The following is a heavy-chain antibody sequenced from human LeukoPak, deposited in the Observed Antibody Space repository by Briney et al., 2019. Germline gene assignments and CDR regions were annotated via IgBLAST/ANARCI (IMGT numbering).Heavy chain of an antibody. CDR1: GYTFTSYY. Sequence: ASVKVSCTAPGYTFTSYYIHWVRQAPGKGLEWMGIINPSAGNTAYPQKFQGRVTMTRDTSTSTLYMELSSLRSDDTAVYYCARDRSSSMVVTALWGFDYWGQGTLVSVSS. D-gene: IGHD2-21*02. J-gene: IGHJ4*02. V-gene: IGHV1-46*01. CDR3: ARDRSSSMVVTALWGFDY. CDR2: INPSAGNT.